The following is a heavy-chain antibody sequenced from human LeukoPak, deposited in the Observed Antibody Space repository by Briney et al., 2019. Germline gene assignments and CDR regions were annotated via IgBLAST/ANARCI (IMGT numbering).Heavy chain of an antibody. CDR2: IYYSGST. CDR1: GGSISSSSYY. V-gene: IGHV4-39*01. CDR3: ARPRAAGTDIFDY. Sequence: SETLSLTCTVSGGSISSSSYYWGWIRQPPGKGLEWIGSIYYSGSTYYNPSLKSRATISVDTSKNQFSLKLSSVTAADTAVYYCARPRAAGTDIFDYWGQGTLVTVSS. D-gene: IGHD6-13*01. J-gene: IGHJ4*02.